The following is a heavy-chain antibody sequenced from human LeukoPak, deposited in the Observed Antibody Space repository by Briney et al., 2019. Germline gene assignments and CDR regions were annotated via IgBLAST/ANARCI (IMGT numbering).Heavy chain of an antibody. J-gene: IGHJ4*02. V-gene: IGHV3-7*01. CDR3: ARDGGYDSPLGY. Sequence: RRGGSLRLSCAASGFTLSSYWMRWVRQAPGKGLEWVANIKQDGREKYYADSVKGRFTISRDNAKNSLYLQMNSLRAEDTAVYYCARDGGYDSPLGYWGQGTMVTVSS. CDR1: GFTLSSYW. D-gene: IGHD5-12*01. CDR2: IKQDGREK.